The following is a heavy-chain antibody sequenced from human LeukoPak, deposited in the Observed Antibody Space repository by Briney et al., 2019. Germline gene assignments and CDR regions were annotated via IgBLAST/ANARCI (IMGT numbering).Heavy chain of an antibody. CDR1: RFTFSSYW. Sequence: GVSLRLSCAASRFTFSSYWMSWVRQSPGKGLEWVTSIKQDGSDKYYVDSVKGRFPISRDNAKNSLYLKMNRLRAEDTAVYYCAREEDIVVVPAAMHYWGQGTLVTVSS. CDR3: AREEDIVVVPAAMHY. V-gene: IGHV3-7*01. D-gene: IGHD2-2*01. J-gene: IGHJ4*02. CDR2: IKQDGSDK.